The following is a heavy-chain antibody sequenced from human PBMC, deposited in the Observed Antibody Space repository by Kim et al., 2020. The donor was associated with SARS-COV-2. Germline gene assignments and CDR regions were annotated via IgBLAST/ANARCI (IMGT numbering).Heavy chain of an antibody. J-gene: IGHJ3*02. CDR1: GGSISSSSYY. V-gene: IGHV4-39*01. CDR2: IYYSGST. D-gene: IGHD6-13*01. Sequence: SETLSLTCTVSGGSISSSSYYWGWIRQPPGKGLEWIGSIYYSGSTYYNPSLKSRVTISVDTSKNQFSLKLSSVTAADTAVYYCARIAAAGNEIAFDIWGQGTMVTVSS. CDR3: ARIAAAGNEIAFDI.